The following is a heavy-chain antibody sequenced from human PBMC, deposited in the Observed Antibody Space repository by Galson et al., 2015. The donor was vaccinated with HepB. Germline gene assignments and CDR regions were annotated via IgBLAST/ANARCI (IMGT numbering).Heavy chain of an antibody. CDR3: AKDPFSRYSSGRAYYFDY. J-gene: IGHJ4*02. CDR2: ISSSSSTT. D-gene: IGHD6-19*01. V-gene: IGHV3-48*01. Sequence: SLRLSCAASGFTFSSYSMNWVRQAPGKGLEWVSYISSSSSTTYYADSVKGRFTISRDNSKNTLYLQMNSLRAEDTAVYYCAKDPFSRYSSGRAYYFDYWGQGTLVTVSS. CDR1: GFTFSSYS.